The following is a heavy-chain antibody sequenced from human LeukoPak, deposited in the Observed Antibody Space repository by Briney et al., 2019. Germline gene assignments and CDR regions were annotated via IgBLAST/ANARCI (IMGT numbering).Heavy chain of an antibody. J-gene: IGHJ4*02. CDR1: GYSISNGYY. Sequence: PSETLSLTCTVSGYSISNGYYWGWIRQPPGKGLEWIGNIYHSGSTYYNPSLKSRVTISVDTSKNQFSLKLSSVTAADTAVYYCARGLGARYYYDSSGQGDYWGQGTLVTVSS. CDR3: ARGLGARYYYDSSGQGDY. CDR2: IYHSGST. V-gene: IGHV4-38-2*02. D-gene: IGHD3-22*01.